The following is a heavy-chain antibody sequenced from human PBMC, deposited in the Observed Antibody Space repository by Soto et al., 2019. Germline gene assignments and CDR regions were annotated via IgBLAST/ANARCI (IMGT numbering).Heavy chain of an antibody. D-gene: IGHD6-19*01. CDR1: GFTFDDYA. V-gene: IGHV3-9*01. J-gene: IGHJ4*02. CDR3: VKEYSSAWYHPLHLFNH. Sequence: EVQLVESGGGLVQPGRSLRLSCAASGFTFDDYAMHWVRQAPGRGLEWVSGITWDSGRIDYEDSVKGRFTMSRDNAKNSLYLQMNSLRADDTALYYCVKEYSSAWYHPLHLFNHWGQGALVTVSS. CDR2: ITWDSGRI.